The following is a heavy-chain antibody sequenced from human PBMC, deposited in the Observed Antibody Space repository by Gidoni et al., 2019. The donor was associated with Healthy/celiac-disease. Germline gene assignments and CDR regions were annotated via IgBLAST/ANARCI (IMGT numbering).Heavy chain of an antibody. V-gene: IGHV3-53*01. CDR1: GFTVSSNY. Sequence: EVQLVESGGGLIQPGGSLRLSCAASGFTVSSNYMSWVRQAPGKGLEWVSVIYSGGSTYYADSVKGRFTISRDNSKNTLYLQMNSLRAEDTAVYYCASSSKAIAVAGTDAFDIWGQGTMVTVSS. CDR2: IYSGGST. D-gene: IGHD6-19*01. CDR3: ASSSKAIAVAGTDAFDI. J-gene: IGHJ3*02.